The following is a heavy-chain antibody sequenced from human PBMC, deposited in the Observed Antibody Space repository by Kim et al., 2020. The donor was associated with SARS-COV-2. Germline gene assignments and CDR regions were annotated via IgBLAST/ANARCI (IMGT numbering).Heavy chain of an antibody. Sequence: GGSLRLSCAASGFTFSSYSMNWVRQAPGKGLEWVSSISSSSSYIYYADSVKGRFTISRDNAKNSLYLQMNSLRAEDTAVYYCARVLAVAGRTDAFDIWGQGTMVTVSS. CDR3: ARVLAVAGRTDAFDI. V-gene: IGHV3-21*01. D-gene: IGHD6-19*01. CDR1: GFTFSSYS. J-gene: IGHJ3*02. CDR2: ISSSSSYI.